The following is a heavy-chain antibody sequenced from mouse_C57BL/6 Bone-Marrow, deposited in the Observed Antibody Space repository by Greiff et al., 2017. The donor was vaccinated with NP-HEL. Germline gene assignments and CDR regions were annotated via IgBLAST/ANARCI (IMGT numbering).Heavy chain of an antibody. CDR3: AGDRGY. CDR1: GFPITSGYY. Sequence: VKLQESGPGLVKPSQSLFLTCSITGFPITSGYYWIWIRQSPGKPLEWMGYITHSGETFYNPSLQSPISITRETSKNQFFLQLNSVTTEDTAMYYCAGDRGYWGQGTLVTVSA. CDR2: ITHSGET. V-gene: IGHV12-3*01. J-gene: IGHJ3*01.